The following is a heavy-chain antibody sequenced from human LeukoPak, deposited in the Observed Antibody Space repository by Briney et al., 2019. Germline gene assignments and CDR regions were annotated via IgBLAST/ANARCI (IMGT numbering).Heavy chain of an antibody. D-gene: IGHD4-17*01. CDR1: GYTFTGYF. CDR3: AGWVTGDYGDYFGY. V-gene: IGHV1-2*02. J-gene: IGHJ4*02. CDR2: INPHSGGT. Sequence: ASVKVSCKASGYTFTGYFIHWVRQAPGQGLEWMGWINPHSGGTNYAQKFQGRVTMTRDTSISTAYMELSSLRSDDTAVYFCAGWVTGDYGDYFGYWGQGTLVTVSS.